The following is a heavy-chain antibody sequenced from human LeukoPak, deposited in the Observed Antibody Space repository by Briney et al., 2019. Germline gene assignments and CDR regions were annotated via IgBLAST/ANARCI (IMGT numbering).Heavy chain of an antibody. CDR1: GYTFTSYG. CDR3: ARDRGYVSASPCDY. CDR2: ISTYNAIT. V-gene: IGHV1-18*01. D-gene: IGHD5-12*01. J-gene: IGHJ4*02. Sequence: ASVKVSCKASGYTFTSYGISWVRQAPGRGLEWMGWISTYNAITNYAQKLQGRVTMTTDTSTSTSYMELRSLRSDDTAVYYCARDRGYVSASPCDYWGQGTLVTVSS.